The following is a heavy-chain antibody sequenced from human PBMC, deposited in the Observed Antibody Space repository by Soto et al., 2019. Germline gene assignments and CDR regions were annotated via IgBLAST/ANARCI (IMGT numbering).Heavy chain of an antibody. CDR1: VFTFSSYW. J-gene: IGHJ4*02. CDR2: INSDGSST. CDR3: ATIQYFGPYYFDY. D-gene: IGHD3-9*01. Sequence: RLSCAASVFTFSSYWMHWVRQAPGKGLVWVSRINSDGSSTSYADSVKGRFTISRDNAKNTLYLQMNSLRAEDTAVYYCATIQYFGPYYFDYWGQGTLVTVSS. V-gene: IGHV3-74*01.